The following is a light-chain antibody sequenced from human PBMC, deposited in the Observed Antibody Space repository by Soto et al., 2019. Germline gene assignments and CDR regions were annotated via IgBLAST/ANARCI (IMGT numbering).Light chain of an antibody. V-gene: IGKV1-5*01. Sequence: DIQVTQSPYSLSASVGDRVTITCRASQSISRWVAWFQRKPGKAPKFLIYDASSLESGVPSRFSGSGSGTEFTLTISSLQPDDFATYYCQQYNSYTWTFGQGTNVDIK. J-gene: IGKJ1*01. CDR2: DAS. CDR3: QQYNSYTWT. CDR1: QSISRW.